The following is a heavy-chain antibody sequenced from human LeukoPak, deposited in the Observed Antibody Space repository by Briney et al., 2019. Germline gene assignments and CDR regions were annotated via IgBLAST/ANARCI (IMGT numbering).Heavy chain of an antibody. V-gene: IGHV4-61*02. J-gene: IGHJ4*02. Sequence: SETLSLTCTVSGGSISSGSYYWSWIRQPAGKGLEWIGRIYTSGSTNYNPSLKSRVTISVDTSKNQFSLKLSSVTAADTAVYYCARGGQDFDYWGQGTLVTVSS. CDR2: IYTSGST. D-gene: IGHD3/OR15-3a*01. CDR3: ARGGQDFDY. CDR1: GGSISSGSYY.